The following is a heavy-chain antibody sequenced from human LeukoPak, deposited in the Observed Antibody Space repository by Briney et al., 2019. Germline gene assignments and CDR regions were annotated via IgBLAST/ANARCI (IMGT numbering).Heavy chain of an antibody. CDR3: ARPPYYDFWSGYPEY. V-gene: IGHV3-74*01. Sequence: GGSLRLSCAASGFTFSSYGMRWVRQAPGKGLVWVSRINSDGSSTNYADCVKGRFTISRDKAKNTLYRQMNSLRAEDTAVYYCARPPYYDFWSGYPEYWGQGTLVTVSS. D-gene: IGHD3-3*01. CDR1: GFTFSSYG. J-gene: IGHJ4*02. CDR2: INSDGSST.